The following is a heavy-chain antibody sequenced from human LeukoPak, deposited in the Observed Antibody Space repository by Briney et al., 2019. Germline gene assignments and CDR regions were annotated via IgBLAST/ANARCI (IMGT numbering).Heavy chain of an antibody. CDR1: GYTFTGYY. CDR2: INPNSGGT. CDR3: ATTFIWTRAFDI. J-gene: IGHJ3*02. D-gene: IGHD3-16*01. V-gene: IGHV1-2*02. Sequence: ASVKVSCKASGYTFTGYYMHWVRQAPGQRLEWMGWINPNSGGTNYAQKFQGRVTMTRDTSISTAYMELSRLRSDDTAVYYCATTFIWTRAFDIWGQGTMVTVSS.